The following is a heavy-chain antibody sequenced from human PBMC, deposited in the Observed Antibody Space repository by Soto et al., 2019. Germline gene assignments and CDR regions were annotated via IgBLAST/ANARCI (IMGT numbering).Heavy chain of an antibody. D-gene: IGHD2-8*01. CDR1: GFTVSSNY. V-gene: IGHV3-66*01. CDR3: ARALYGIHAFDI. Sequence: GSLRLSCAASGFTVSSNYMSWVRQAPGKGLEWVSVIYSGGSTYYADSVKGRFTISRDNSKNTLYLQMNSLRAEDTAVYYCARALYGIHAFDIWGQGTMVTVSS. J-gene: IGHJ3*02. CDR2: IYSGGST.